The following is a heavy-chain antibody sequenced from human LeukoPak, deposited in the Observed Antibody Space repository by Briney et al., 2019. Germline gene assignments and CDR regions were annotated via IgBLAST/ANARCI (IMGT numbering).Heavy chain of an antibody. CDR3: AKDAQRGFDYSNSLEY. J-gene: IGHJ4*02. CDR2: IWSDATNQ. Sequence: GRSLRLSCAASGFTFSHYAFHWVRQAPGKGLEWVAVIWSDATNQFYADSVKGRFTISRDYSQKTVYLEMDSLTIEDTAICYCAKDAQRGFDYSNSLEYWGPGTLVSVSS. CDR1: GFTFSHYA. D-gene: IGHD4-11*01. V-gene: IGHV3-33*06.